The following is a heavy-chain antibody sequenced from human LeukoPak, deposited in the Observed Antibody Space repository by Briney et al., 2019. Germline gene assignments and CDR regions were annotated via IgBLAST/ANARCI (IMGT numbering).Heavy chain of an antibody. V-gene: IGHV4-39*01. CDR2: IYYSGST. CDR1: GGSISSYY. Sequence: SETLSLTCTVSGGSISSYYWSWIRQPPGKGLEWIGSIYYSGSTYYNPSLKSRVTISVDTSKNQFSLKLSSVTAADTAVYYCARRTSSGWETNFDYWGQGTLVTVSS. J-gene: IGHJ4*02. CDR3: ARRTSSGWETNFDY. D-gene: IGHD6-19*01.